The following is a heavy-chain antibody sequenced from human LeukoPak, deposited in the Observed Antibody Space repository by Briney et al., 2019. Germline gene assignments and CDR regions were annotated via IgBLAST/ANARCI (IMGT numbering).Heavy chain of an antibody. CDR3: AREKRWFGDPDAFDI. Sequence: PGGSLKLSCAASGFTFSSYELYWVRQAPGKGLQWVSYISSSGSTIYYAVSVKGRFTISRDNAKNSLYLQMNSLRAEDTAVYYCAREKRWFGDPDAFDIWGQGTMVTVSS. J-gene: IGHJ3*02. V-gene: IGHV3-48*03. CDR1: GFTFSSYE. D-gene: IGHD3-10*01. CDR2: ISSSGSTI.